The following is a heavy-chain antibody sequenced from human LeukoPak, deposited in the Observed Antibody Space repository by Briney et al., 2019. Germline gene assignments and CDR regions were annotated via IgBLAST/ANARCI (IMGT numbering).Heavy chain of an antibody. CDR1: GGSFSGYY. V-gene: IGHV4-59*01. CDR3: AVANVDYDFWSGSGYFDY. D-gene: IGHD3-3*01. CDR2: IYYSGST. J-gene: IGHJ4*02. Sequence: SETLSLTCAVYGGSFSGYYWSWIRQPPGKGLEWIGYIYYSGSTNYNPSLKSRVTISVDTSKNQFSLKLSSVTAADTAVYYCAVANVDYDFWSGSGYFDYWGQGTLVTVSS.